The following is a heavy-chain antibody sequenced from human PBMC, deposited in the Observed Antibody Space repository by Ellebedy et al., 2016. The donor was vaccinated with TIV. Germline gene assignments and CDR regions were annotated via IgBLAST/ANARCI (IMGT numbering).Heavy chain of an antibody. CDR2: IDSGGTST. D-gene: IGHD5-12*01. CDR1: ELTFTGYW. J-gene: IGHJ4*02. V-gene: IGHV3-74*01. Sequence: GESLKISXVASELTFTGYWMHWVRQAPGKGLVWVSRIDSGGTSTSYADSVMGRFTISRDNAKSTPYLQMNSLRAEDTAVYYCARETATELHYWGQGTLVTVSS. CDR3: ARETATELHY.